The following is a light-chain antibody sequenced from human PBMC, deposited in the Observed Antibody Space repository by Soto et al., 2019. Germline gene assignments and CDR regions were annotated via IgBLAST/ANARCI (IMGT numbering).Light chain of an antibody. CDR2: AAS. CDR3: QQLKRYPLT. CDR1: QYIGRY. J-gene: IGKJ5*01. V-gene: IGKV1-39*01. Sequence: DIQMTQSPSSLSASVGDRVTITCRAGQYIGRYLNWYQQKPGKAPKLLIYAASSLHSGVPSRFSGSGSGTDFTLTISSLQAEDSATYYCQQLKRYPLTFGQGTRLENK.